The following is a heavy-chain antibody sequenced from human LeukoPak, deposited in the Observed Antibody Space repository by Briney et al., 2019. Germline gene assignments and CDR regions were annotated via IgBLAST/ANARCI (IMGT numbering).Heavy chain of an antibody. Sequence: ASVKVSYKASGYTFTSYGISWVRQAPGQGLEWMGWISAYNGNTNYAQKLQGRVTMTTDTSTSTAYMELRSPRSDDTAVYYCARDSPDIVVVPAAIPDYYYYGMDVWGQGTTVTVSS. CDR2: ISAYNGNT. CDR3: ARDSPDIVVVPAAIPDYYYYGMDV. D-gene: IGHD2-2*02. CDR1: GYTFTSYG. V-gene: IGHV1-18*01. J-gene: IGHJ6*02.